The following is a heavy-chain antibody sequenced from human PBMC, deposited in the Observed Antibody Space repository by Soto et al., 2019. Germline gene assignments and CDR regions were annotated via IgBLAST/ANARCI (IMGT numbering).Heavy chain of an antibody. J-gene: IGHJ6*04. D-gene: IGHD3-10*01. CDR3: TRRWFGPGV. CDR2: TYNAGTDS. CDR1: GFTLSGRS. Sequence: EVQLVESGGGLVQPGGSLILSCAASGFTLSGRSMHWVRQAPGKGLVWVSGTYNAGTDSTYADAVKGRFTSARDNAKNMLYLRMNSRRGEDTAVYYFTRRWFGPGVLGKGSTFTVTS. V-gene: IGHV3-74*01.